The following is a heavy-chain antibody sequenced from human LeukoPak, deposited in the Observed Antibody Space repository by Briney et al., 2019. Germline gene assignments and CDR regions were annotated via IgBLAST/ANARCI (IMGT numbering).Heavy chain of an antibody. V-gene: IGHV3-49*03. D-gene: IGHD4-17*01. CDR1: GFTFSSYG. CDR2: IRSKAYGGTT. J-gene: IGHJ6*03. Sequence: GGSLRLSCAGSGFTFSSYGMSWFRQAPGKGLEWVGFIRSKAYGGTTEYAASVKGRFTISRDDSKSIAYLQMNSLKTEDTAVYYCTRDLYGDYAPDYYMDVWGKGTTVTVSS. CDR3: TRDLYGDYAPDYYMDV.